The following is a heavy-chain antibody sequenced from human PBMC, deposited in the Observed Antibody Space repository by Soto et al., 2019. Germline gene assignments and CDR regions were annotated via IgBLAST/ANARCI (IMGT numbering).Heavy chain of an antibody. J-gene: IGHJ6*01. V-gene: IGHV3-53*04. CDR1: GIPVSSNY. D-gene: IGHD3-10*01. CDR3: ARDGPYYYASRMDV. CDR2: LHSGGDT. Sequence: EVQLVESGGGLVQPGGSLRLSCVASGIPVSSNYMTWVRQAPGKGLEWVSVLHSGGDTYYANSVKGRFTISRHDSTNTVFLQMKSLTAEDTDVYYCARDGPYYYASRMDVW.